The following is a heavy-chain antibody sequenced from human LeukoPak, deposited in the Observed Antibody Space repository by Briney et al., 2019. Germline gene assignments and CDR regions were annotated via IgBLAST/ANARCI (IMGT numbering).Heavy chain of an antibody. V-gene: IGHV4-38-2*02. CDR2: ISQSGTT. J-gene: IGHJ4*02. D-gene: IGHD6-19*01. CDR3: ARVEVAVADY. Sequence: PSETLSLTCTVSNYSISSDYYWGWIRQPPGKGLEWIGSISQSGTTYYNPSLKSRVTISVDTSKNQFSLKLSSVTAADTAVYYCARVEVAVADYWGQGTLVTVCS. CDR1: NYSISSDYY.